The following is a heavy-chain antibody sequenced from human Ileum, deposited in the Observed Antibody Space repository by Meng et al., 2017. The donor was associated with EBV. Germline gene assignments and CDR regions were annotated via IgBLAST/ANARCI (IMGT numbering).Heavy chain of an antibody. D-gene: IGHD3-10*01. Sequence: QIHLGQSGAEVKKPGASVKVSCKASGYTFTSYGISWVRQAPGQGLEWMGWFSVYNGNTIYAQKLQDRVTMTTDTSTSTAYMELRSLRSDDTAVYYCARGQNYYGSGSLIDYWGQGTLVTVSS. V-gene: IGHV1-18*01. CDR3: ARGQNYYGSGSLIDY. J-gene: IGHJ4*02. CDR2: FSVYNGNT. CDR1: GYTFTSYG.